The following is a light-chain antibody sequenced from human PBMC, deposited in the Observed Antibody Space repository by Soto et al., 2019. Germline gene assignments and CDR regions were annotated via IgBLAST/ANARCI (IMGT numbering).Light chain of an antibody. V-gene: IGKV3-20*01. Sequence: EIVLTQSPGTLSLSPGERATLSCSASQSVFVTYLAWYQQKFGQAPRLLIYSTSSRATGIPDRFSGSGSGTDFTLTISRLEPEDFAVYYCQQYGRSLSFGGGTKVEIK. J-gene: IGKJ4*01. CDR2: STS. CDR3: QQYGRSLS. CDR1: QSVFVTY.